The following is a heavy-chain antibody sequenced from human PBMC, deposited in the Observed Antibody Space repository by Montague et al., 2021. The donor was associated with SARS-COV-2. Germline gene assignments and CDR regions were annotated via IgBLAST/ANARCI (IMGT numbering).Heavy chain of an antibody. V-gene: IGHV4-39*01. CDR3: ARWDPQTLTMIGLRGKSASDY. J-gene: IGHJ4*02. CDR1: GGSISSSSYY. CDR2: IYYAGNT. D-gene: IGHD4-23*01. Sequence: SETLSLTCTVSGGSISSSSYYWGWIRQSPGKGLEWIGNIYYAGNTYYNPSLRSRVTISVDTSKSQLSLKLSSVTAADTGVYYCARWDPQTLTMIGLRGKSASDYWGQGTLVTVSS.